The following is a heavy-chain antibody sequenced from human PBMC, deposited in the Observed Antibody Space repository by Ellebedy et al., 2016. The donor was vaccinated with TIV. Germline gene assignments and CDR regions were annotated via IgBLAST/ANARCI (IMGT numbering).Heavy chain of an antibody. D-gene: IGHD3-10*01. CDR1: GFTFSNYA. CDR3: AKAGYGSGNFYTQNFDS. J-gene: IGHJ4*02. V-gene: IGHV3-23*01. Sequence: PGGSLRLSCVASGFTFSNYAMNWVRQAPGKGLEWVSEMSGNGYVRKYGDSAKGRFTISRDNSKSTLYLQMSSLRTEDTAVYYCAKAGYGSGNFYTQNFDSWGQGTLVTVSA. CDR2: MSGNGYVR.